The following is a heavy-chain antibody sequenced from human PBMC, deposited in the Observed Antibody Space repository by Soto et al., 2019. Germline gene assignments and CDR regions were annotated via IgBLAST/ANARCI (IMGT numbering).Heavy chain of an antibody. Sequence: EVQLVESGGGLVQPGGSLRLSCAASGFTVSSNYMSWVRQAPGKGLEWVSVIYSGGSTYYADSVKGRFTISRDNSKNTLYIQMNSRIAEDTAVYYCARFTGIAVAGTFDYWGQGTLVTVSS. J-gene: IGHJ4*02. D-gene: IGHD6-19*01. CDR1: GFTVSSNY. CDR2: IYSGGST. V-gene: IGHV3-66*01. CDR3: ARFTGIAVAGTFDY.